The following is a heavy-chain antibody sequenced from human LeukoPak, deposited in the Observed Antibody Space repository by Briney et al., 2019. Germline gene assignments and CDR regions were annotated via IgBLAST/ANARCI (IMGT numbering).Heavy chain of an antibody. CDR2: IQEDGSEK. CDR1: GFPFSSNW. D-gene: IGHD2-8*02. Sequence: GGSLRLSCAASSGFPFSSNWMSWARQAPGKGLEWVGNIQEDGSEKHYVDSVKGRFTISRDNAKTSRYRQMNSLRVERTDVLHCVLGGTFVVWGEGKLVTVSS. CDR3: VLGGTFVV. J-gene: IGHJ3*01. V-gene: IGHV3-7*01.